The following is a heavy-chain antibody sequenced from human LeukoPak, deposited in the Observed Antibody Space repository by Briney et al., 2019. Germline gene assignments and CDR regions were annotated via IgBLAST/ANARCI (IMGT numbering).Heavy chain of an antibody. V-gene: IGHV1-69*13. CDR1: GGTFSSYA. J-gene: IGHJ4*02. D-gene: IGHD3-10*01. CDR3: AREDGSGIFDY. CDR2: IIPIFGTA. Sequence: GASVKVSCKASGGTFSSYAISWVRQAPGQGLEWMGGIIPIFGTANYTQKFQGRVTITADESTSTAYMELSSLRSEDTAVYYCAREDGSGIFDYWGQGTLVTVSS.